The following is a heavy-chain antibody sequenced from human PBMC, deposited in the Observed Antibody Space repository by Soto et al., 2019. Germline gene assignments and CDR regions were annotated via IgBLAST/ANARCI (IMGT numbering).Heavy chain of an antibody. CDR1: GFTVSSNY. D-gene: IGHD3-3*01. Sequence: GGSLRLSCAASGFTVSSNYMSWVRQAPGKGLEWVSVIYSGGSTYYADSVKGRFTISRDNSKNTLYLQMNSLRAEDTAVYYCARALWSGGLNDAFDIWGQGTMVTVSS. V-gene: IGHV3-66*01. CDR2: IYSGGST. CDR3: ARALWSGGLNDAFDI. J-gene: IGHJ3*02.